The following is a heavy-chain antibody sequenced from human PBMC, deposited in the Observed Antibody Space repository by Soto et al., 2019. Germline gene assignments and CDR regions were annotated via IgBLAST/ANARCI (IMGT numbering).Heavy chain of an antibody. CDR2: VSNDGSNK. CDR3: AKVLLTYTSGWYHPHFDY. D-gene: IGHD6-19*01. V-gene: IGHV3-30*18. J-gene: IGHJ4*02. CDR1: GFTFSSYV. Sequence: PGGSLRLSCAASGFTFSSYVMHWVRQAPGKGLEWVAVVSNDGSNKDYADSVKGRFTISRDNSKSTLYLQMNSLRAEDTAVYYCAKVLLTYTSGWYHPHFDYWGQGTLVTVSS.